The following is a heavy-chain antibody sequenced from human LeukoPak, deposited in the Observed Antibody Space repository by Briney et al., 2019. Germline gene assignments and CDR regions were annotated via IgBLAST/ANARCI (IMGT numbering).Heavy chain of an antibody. CDR3: ARGWLETSSVQAFDY. V-gene: IGHV3-53*01. J-gene: IGHJ4*02. Sequence: GGSLRLSCTASGFTVSSNDMSWVRQAPGKGLEWVSVIHSGDNTYYADSLKDRFTISRDNSKNTLYLQMNSLRAEDTAVYYCARGWLETSSVQAFDYWGQGILVTVSS. D-gene: IGHD5-12*01. CDR2: IHSGDNT. CDR1: GFTVSSND.